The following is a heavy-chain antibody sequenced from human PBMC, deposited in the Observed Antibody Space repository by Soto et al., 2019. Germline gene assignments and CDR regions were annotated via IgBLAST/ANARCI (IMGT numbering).Heavy chain of an antibody. CDR2: ISSSSSYI. CDR1: GFTFSSYS. J-gene: IGHJ3*02. CDR3: ARVERRPRSPDAFDI. Sequence: EVQLVESGGGLVKPGGSLRLSCAASGFTFSSYSMNWVRQAPGKGLEWVSSISSSSSYIYYADSVKGRFTISRDNAKNSLYLQMNSLRAEDTAVYYCARVERRPRSPDAFDIWGQGTMVTVSS. D-gene: IGHD1-1*01. V-gene: IGHV3-21*01.